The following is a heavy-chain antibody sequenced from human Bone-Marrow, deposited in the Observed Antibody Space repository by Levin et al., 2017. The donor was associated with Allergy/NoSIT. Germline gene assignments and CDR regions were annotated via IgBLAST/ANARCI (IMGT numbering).Heavy chain of an antibody. CDR3: TRDPGRGYGMDL. CDR1: GDSVSSNTAA. CDR2: TYFRSRWIN. J-gene: IGHJ6*02. Sequence: SETLSLTCAISGDSVSSNTAAWNWIRQSPSRGLEWLGRTYFRSRWINEYAESVKSRISVNPDTSKNQFSLHLNSVTPDDTAVYYCTRDPGRGYGMDLWGQGTTVTVSS. V-gene: IGHV6-1*01.